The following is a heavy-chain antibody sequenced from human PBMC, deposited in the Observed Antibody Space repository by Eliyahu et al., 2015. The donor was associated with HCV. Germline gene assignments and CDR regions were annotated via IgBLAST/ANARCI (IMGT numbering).Heavy chain of an antibody. D-gene: IGHD2-15*01. CDR2: IRNKDXSYIT. Sequence: EVQVVESGGGLVQPGGSLRLSCAASEFXSDYYVDWVRQAPGKGLEWIGRIRNKDXSYITESAASVKGRXSISRDDSKTSVYLEMNSLKTEDTAVYYCARVKGGGAPAPALDIWGQGTMVSVSS. CDR3: ARVKGGGAPAPALDI. CDR1: EFXSDYY. J-gene: IGHJ3*02. V-gene: IGHV3-72*01.